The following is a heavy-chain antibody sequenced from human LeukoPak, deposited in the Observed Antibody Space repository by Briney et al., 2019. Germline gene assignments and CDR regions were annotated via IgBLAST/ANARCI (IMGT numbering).Heavy chain of an antibody. Sequence: GGSLRLSGAASGFTVSSNYMSWVRQAPGKGLEWVSVIYSGGRTDYADSVKGRFTISRDNSKNTLYLQMNSLRAEDTAVYYCARDLIFGYGDYGGADYWGQGTLVTVSS. CDR1: GFTVSSNY. V-gene: IGHV3-53*05. J-gene: IGHJ4*02. CDR2: IYSGGRT. CDR3: ARDLIFGYGDYGGADY. D-gene: IGHD4-23*01.